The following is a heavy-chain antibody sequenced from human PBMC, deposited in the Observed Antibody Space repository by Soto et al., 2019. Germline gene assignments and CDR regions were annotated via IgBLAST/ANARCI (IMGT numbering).Heavy chain of an antibody. V-gene: IGHV1-46*01. Sequence: ASVKVSCKASGYTFTSYYMHWVRQAPGQGLEWMGRINPYSGNTSYAQKFQGRVTMTTDTSTSTAYMELRSLRSDDTAVYYCARDVDSGRYSSSWYNWGQGTLVTVSS. D-gene: IGHD6-13*01. J-gene: IGHJ4*02. CDR3: ARDVDSGRYSSSWYN. CDR2: INPYSGNT. CDR1: GYTFTSYY.